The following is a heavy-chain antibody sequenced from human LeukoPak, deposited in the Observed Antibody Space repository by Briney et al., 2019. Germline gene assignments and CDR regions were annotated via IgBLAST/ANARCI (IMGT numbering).Heavy chain of an antibody. D-gene: IGHD3-16*02. Sequence: PSGTLSLTCTVSGGSISSYYWSWTRRPPGKGLEWSGYVDYSGSTNYNPSLKSRVTISVDTSKNQFSLKLSSVTAADTAVYYCARILRLGELSFPSYFDYWGQGTLGTVSS. CDR3: ARILRLGELSFPSYFDY. CDR1: GGSISSYY. CDR2: VDYSGST. V-gene: IGHV4-59*01. J-gene: IGHJ4*02.